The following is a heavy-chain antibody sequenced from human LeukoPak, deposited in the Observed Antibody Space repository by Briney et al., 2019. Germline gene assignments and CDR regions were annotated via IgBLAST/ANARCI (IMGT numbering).Heavy chain of an antibody. CDR2: IYSGGST. D-gene: IGHD2-2*01. Sequence: GGSLRLSCAASGFTVSSNYMSWVRQAPGKGLEWVSVIYSGGSTYYADSVKGRFTISRDNSKNTLYLQMNSLRAEDTAVYYRARDYCSSTSCYTGTYFDYWGQGTLVTVSS. CDR1: GFTVSSNY. V-gene: IGHV3-66*02. J-gene: IGHJ4*02. CDR3: ARDYCSSTSCYTGTYFDY.